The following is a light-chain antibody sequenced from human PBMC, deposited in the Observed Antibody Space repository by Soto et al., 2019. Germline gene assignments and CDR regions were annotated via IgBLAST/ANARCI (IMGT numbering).Light chain of an antibody. Sequence: QSALTQPRSVSGSPGQSVTISCTGTSSDVGGYDYVSWYQHHPGKAPKLMISDVSKRPSGVPDRFSGSKSGNTASLTISGLQAEDEADYYCCSYAGSYSLWVFGGGTKLTVL. CDR3: CSYAGSYSLWV. CDR1: SSDVGGYDY. V-gene: IGLV2-11*01. CDR2: DVS. J-gene: IGLJ3*02.